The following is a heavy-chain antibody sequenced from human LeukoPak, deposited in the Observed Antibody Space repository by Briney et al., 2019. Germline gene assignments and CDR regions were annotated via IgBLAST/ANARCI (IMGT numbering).Heavy chain of an antibody. V-gene: IGHV3-21*01. J-gene: IGHJ6*03. CDR1: GSTFSSYS. D-gene: IGHD3-22*01. CDR3: ARVPAYYYDLKSNYMDV. Sequence: GGSLRLSCAASGSTFSSYSMNWVRQAPGKGLEWVSSISSSSSYIYYADSVKGRFTISRDNAKNSLYLQMNSLRAEDTAVYYCARVPAYYYDLKSNYMDVWGKGTTVTVSS. CDR2: ISSSSSYI.